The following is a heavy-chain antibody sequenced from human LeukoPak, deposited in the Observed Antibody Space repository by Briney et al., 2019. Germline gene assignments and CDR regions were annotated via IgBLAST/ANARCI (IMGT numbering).Heavy chain of an antibody. D-gene: IGHD4-17*01. CDR3: AKENWPTVTSPGRTSFDY. CDR2: ISSSGSRI. V-gene: IGHV3-11*04. CDR1: GFTFTDYY. Sequence: GGSLRLSCAASGFTFTDYYMSWIRQAPGKGLEWNSYISSSGSRIFYADSVKDRFTISRDNAKNSLYLQMNSLRAEDTALYYCAKENWPTVTSPGRTSFDYWGQGTLVTVSP. J-gene: IGHJ4*02.